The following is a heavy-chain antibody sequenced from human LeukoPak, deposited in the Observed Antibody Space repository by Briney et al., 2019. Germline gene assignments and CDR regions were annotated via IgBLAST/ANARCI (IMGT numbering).Heavy chain of an antibody. D-gene: IGHD1-26*01. Sequence: GGFLRLSCAASRFTFSNYPMHWVRQAPGKGLEWVAVIWYDGNNKYYADSVKGRFTISRDNSQNTLYLQMNSLRVEDTAVFYCAKDTGLVGATRYYFDYWGQGTLVTVSS. CDR3: AKDTGLVGATRYYFDY. J-gene: IGHJ4*02. CDR1: RFTFSNYP. V-gene: IGHV3-33*06. CDR2: IWYDGNNK.